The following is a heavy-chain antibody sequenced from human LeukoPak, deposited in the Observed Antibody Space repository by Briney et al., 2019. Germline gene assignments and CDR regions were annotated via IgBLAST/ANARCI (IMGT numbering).Heavy chain of an antibody. CDR1: GGSFSGYY. J-gene: IGHJ3*02. Sequence: PSETLCLTCAAYGGSFSGYYWSWIRQPPGKGLEWIGEINHSGSTNYNPSLKSRVTISVDTSKNQFSLKLSSVTAADTAVYYCARLPQQLDAFDIWGQGTMVTVSS. V-gene: IGHV4-34*01. D-gene: IGHD6-13*01. CDR2: INHSGST. CDR3: ARLPQQLDAFDI.